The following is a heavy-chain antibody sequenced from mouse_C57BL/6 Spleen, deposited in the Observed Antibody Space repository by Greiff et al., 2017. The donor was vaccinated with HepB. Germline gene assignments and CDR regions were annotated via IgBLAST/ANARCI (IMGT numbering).Heavy chain of an antibody. Sequence: DVKLVESGGDLVKPGGSLKLSCAASGFTFSSYGMSWVRQTPDKRLEWVATISSGGSYTYYPDSVKGRFTISRDNAKNTLYLQMSSLKSEDTAMYYCARHHGYDDSWFAYWGQGTLVTVSA. D-gene: IGHD2-2*01. CDR3: ARHHGYDDSWFAY. CDR1: GFTFSSYG. CDR2: ISSGGSYT. J-gene: IGHJ3*01. V-gene: IGHV5-6*02.